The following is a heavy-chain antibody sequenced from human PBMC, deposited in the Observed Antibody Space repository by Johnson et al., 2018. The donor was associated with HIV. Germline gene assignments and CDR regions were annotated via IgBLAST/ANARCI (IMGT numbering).Heavy chain of an antibody. D-gene: IGHD6-19*01. CDR3: AKLGLLAVADDAFDI. V-gene: IGHV3-64*01. J-gene: IGHJ3*02. CDR2: IRSDGGST. CDR1: GFTFSNYA. Sequence: VQLVESGGGVIRPGGSLRLSCAASGFTFSNYAMHWVRQAPGKGLEYVSAIRSDGGSTYYANSVKGRFSISRDNSKNTLYLQMNSLRAEDTAVYYCAKLGLLAVADDAFDIWGQGTMVTVSS.